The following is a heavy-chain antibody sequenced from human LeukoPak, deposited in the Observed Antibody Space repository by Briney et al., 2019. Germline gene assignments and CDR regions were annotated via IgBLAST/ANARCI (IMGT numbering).Heavy chain of an antibody. CDR3: AGDIVGASNWFDP. CDR2: IYYSGST. D-gene: IGHD1-26*01. V-gene: IGHV4-39*07. Sequence: SETLSLTCTVSGGSISSSSYYWGWIRQPPGKGLEWIGSIYYSGSTYYNPSLKSRVTISVDTSKNQFSLKLSSVTAADTAVYYCAGDIVGASNWFDPWGQGTLVTVSS. CDR1: GGSISSSSYY. J-gene: IGHJ5*02.